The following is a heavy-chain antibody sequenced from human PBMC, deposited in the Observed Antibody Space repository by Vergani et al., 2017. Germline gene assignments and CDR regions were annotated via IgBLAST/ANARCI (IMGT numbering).Heavy chain of an antibody. D-gene: IGHD3-9*01. CDR1: EYSFTSYY. J-gene: IGHJ4*02. CDR2: INPDGGST. V-gene: IGHV1-46*03. CDR3: ARGDYGILTGYRY. Sequence: QVQLVQSGAEVKRPGASVKISCKASEYSFTSYYLNWVRQAPGQGLEWMGIINPDGGSTNTAPKFQGRITMTRDTSTNTVYMDLSNLRSEDTAIYYCARGDYGILTGYRYWGQGTLVTVSA.